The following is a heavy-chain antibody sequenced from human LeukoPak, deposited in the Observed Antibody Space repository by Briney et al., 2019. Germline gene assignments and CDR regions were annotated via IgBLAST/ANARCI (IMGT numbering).Heavy chain of an antibody. J-gene: IGHJ4*02. CDR3: ARDPSGGGYGDY. D-gene: IGHD3-22*01. CDR2: IKQDGSEK. CDR1: GFTFSRYW. Sequence: PGGSLRLSCAASGFTFSRYWMSWVRQAPGKGLEWVANIKQDGSEKYYVDSVKGRFTISRDNAKNSLYLQMNSLRAEDTAVYYCARDPSGGGYGDYWGQGTLVTVSS. V-gene: IGHV3-7*01.